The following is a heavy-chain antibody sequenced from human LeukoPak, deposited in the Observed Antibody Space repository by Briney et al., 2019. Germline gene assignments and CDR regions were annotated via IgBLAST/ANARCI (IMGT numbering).Heavy chain of an antibody. CDR3: ARIRGYSVYDFSY. Sequence: KAGGSLRLSCAASGFDFNHVWMSWVRQATGKGLEWVGRIKSKADGVTTDYAAPVKGRFTISRDDSKNTLYLQMNSLKTEDTAVYYCARIRGYSVYDFSYWGQGTLVTVPS. CDR2: IKSKADGVTT. D-gene: IGHD5/OR15-5a*01. J-gene: IGHJ4*02. V-gene: IGHV3-15*01. CDR1: GFDFNHVW.